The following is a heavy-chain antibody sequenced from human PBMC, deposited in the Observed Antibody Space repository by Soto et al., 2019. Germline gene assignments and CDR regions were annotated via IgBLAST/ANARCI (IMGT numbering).Heavy chain of an antibody. J-gene: IGHJ3*02. V-gene: IGHV3-33*01. CDR1: GFTFSSYG. Sequence: QVQLVESGGGVVQPGRSPRLSCAASGFTFSSYGMHWVRQAPGKGLEWVAVIWYDGSNKYYADSVKGRFTISRDNSKNTLYLQMNSLRAEDTAVYYCARDNVVTAISASDAFDIWGQGTMVTVSS. D-gene: IGHD2-21*02. CDR2: IWYDGSNK. CDR3: ARDNVVTAISASDAFDI.